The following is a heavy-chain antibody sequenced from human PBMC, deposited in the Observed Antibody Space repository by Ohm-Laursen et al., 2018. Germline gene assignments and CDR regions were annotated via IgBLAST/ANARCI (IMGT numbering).Heavy chain of an antibody. D-gene: IGHD2-15*01. V-gene: IGHV1-2*02. CDR1: GYTFTSYG. J-gene: IGHJ6*02. Sequence: GASVKVSCKASGYTFTSYGISWVRQAPGQGLEWMGWINPNSGGTNYAQKFQGRVTMTRDTSISTAYMELSRLRSDDTAVYYCARTPRVVVAATYYYYGMDVWGQGTTVTVSS. CDR3: ARTPRVVVAATYYYYGMDV. CDR2: INPNSGGT.